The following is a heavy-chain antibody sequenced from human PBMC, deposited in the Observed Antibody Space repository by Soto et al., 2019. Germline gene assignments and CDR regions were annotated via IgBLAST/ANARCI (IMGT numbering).Heavy chain of an antibody. D-gene: IGHD3-16*01. CDR3: ARDYSYACDY. J-gene: IGHJ4*02. Sequence: EVQLLASGGGLVQPGGSLRLSCAVSGFTFSSFAMSWVRQAPGKGLEWVPVISSSGGTTYYADSVKGRFTISRANSKNTLYLQMNSLRAEDTAVYYCARDYSYACDYWGQGTLVTVSS. V-gene: IGHV3-23*01. CDR1: GFTFSSFA. CDR2: ISSSGGTT.